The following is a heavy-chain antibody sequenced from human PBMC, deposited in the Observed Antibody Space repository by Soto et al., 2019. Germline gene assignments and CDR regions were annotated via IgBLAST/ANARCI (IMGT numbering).Heavy chain of an antibody. CDR1: GYSFTTYY. CDR2: IGPNSGRA. V-gene: IGHV1-46*01. CDR3: ANTVVSYDAFDI. Sequence: ASAKVSCTASGYSFTTYYIHGVRQAPGQGLEWMGGIGPNSGRASYAQRFQGRVTITPDKSTSTVYMELSSLRSEDTAVYYCANTVVSYDAFDIWGQGTMVTVSS. J-gene: IGHJ3*02. D-gene: IGHD2-15*01.